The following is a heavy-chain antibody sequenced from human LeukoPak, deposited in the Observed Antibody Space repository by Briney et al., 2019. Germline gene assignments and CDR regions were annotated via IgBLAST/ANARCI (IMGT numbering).Heavy chain of an antibody. J-gene: IGHJ4*02. Sequence: GGSLRLSCAASGFTFSSYAMSWVRQAPGKGLEWVSGISGSGVAFYADSVMGRFTISRDNSKNTLYLQMNSLRAEDTAIYYCANMDGSRSHYLDYWGQGTLVTVSS. CDR2: ISGSGVA. CDR3: ANMDGSRSHYLDY. D-gene: IGHD3-10*01. CDR1: GFTFSSYA. V-gene: IGHV3-23*01.